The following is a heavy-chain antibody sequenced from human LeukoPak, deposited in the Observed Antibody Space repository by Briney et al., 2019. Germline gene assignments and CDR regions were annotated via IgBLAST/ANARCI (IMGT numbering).Heavy chain of an antibody. Sequence: PSETLSLTCTVSGGSITNYYWSWIRQPPGKGLEWIGNIYYSGSTNYNPSLKSRVTISVDTSKNQFSLKLSSVTAADTAVYYCARGGYSYGYYFELWGQGTLVTVSS. CDR3: ARGGYSYGYYFEL. CDR2: IYYSGST. D-gene: IGHD5-18*01. V-gene: IGHV4-59*12. CDR1: GGSITNYY. J-gene: IGHJ4*02.